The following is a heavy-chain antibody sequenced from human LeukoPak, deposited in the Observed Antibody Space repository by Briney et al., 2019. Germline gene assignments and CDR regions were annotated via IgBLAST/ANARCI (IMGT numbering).Heavy chain of an antibody. D-gene: IGHD5-12*01. V-gene: IGHV4-59*01. Sequence: TSETLSLTCSVSGVSMSRYYWSWLPHPPGRGLEGIGYIYYSASTNYNPSLKSRVTISVDTSKNQFSLKLSSVTAADTAVYYCARISGYEVWFDHWGQGTLVTVSS. J-gene: IGHJ5*02. CDR3: ARISGYEVWFDH. CDR1: GVSMSRYY. CDR2: IYYSAST.